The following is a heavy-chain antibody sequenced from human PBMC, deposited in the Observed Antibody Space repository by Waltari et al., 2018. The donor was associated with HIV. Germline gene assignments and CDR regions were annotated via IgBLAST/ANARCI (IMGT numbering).Heavy chain of an antibody. CDR3: ASSRVAAGLDS. Sequence: QVQLQESGPGLVKPSETLSLMCTVSGGSIGTNFWSWSRQPPGKGLEWIGYVFYSGTTNYNPSLKSRVTISVDTSKNQLSLNLRSVTAADTAVYYCASSRVAAGLDSWGQGTQVTVSS. V-gene: IGHV4-59*01. CDR2: VFYSGTT. CDR1: GGSIGTNF. J-gene: IGHJ4*02. D-gene: IGHD1-26*01.